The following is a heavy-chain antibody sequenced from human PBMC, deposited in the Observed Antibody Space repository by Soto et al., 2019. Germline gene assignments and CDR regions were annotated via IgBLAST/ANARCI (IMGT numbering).Heavy chain of an antibody. CDR1: GGSITTGGYY. CDR3: ATTQCSGGTCYSWSLEY. Sequence: SETLSLTCTVSGGSITTGGYYWSWIRQLPGKGLEWIGHRYYSESTYYNPSLKSRVSISLDTSKNQFSLKLSFVTAADTAMYYCATTQCSGGTCYSWSLEYWGQGTPVTVSS. V-gene: IGHV4-31*03. D-gene: IGHD2-15*01. J-gene: IGHJ4*02. CDR2: RYYSEST.